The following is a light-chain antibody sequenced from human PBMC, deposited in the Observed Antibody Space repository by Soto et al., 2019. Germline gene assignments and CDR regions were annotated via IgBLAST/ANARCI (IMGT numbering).Light chain of an antibody. CDR2: GAS. CDR3: QQYGSSPPMYT. Sequence: EIVLTQSPGTLSLSPGEGATLSCRASQSVSSTYLAWYQQKPGQAPRLLIYGASSRATGIPDRFSGNASGTDFTLTISRLEPEDFAVYYCQQYGSSPPMYTFGQGTKLEIK. CDR1: QSVSSTY. J-gene: IGKJ2*01. V-gene: IGKV3-20*01.